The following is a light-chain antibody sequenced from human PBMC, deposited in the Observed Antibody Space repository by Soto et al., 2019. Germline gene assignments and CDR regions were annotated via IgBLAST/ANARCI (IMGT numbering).Light chain of an antibody. V-gene: IGKV1-39*01. J-gene: IGKJ1*01. CDR2: AAS. Sequence: DIQMTQSPSSLSASVGDRVTITFRASQSISSYLHWYQQKPGKAPKLLIYAASNLQSGVPSRFSGSGSGTEFTLTISNLQPDDFATYYCQQYENYWTFGQGTKVDIK. CDR3: QQYENYWT. CDR1: QSISSY.